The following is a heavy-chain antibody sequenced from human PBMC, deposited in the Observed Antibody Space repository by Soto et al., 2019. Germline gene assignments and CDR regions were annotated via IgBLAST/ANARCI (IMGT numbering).Heavy chain of an antibody. CDR2: INHSGST. J-gene: IGHJ3*02. CDR3: ARSRGGWYVAFDI. D-gene: IGHD6-19*01. CDR1: GGSFSGYY. Sequence: SETLSLTCAVYGGSFSGYYWSWIRQPPGKGLEWIGEINHSGSTNYNPSLKSRVTISVDTSKNQFSLKLSSVTAADTAVYYCARSRGGWYVAFDIWGQGTMVTVSS. V-gene: IGHV4-34*01.